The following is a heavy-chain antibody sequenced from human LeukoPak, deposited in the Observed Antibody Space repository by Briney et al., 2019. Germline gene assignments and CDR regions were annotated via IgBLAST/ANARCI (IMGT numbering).Heavy chain of an antibody. CDR3: ARAVTTYYYYYYMDV. Sequence: SGGSLRLSCAASGFTFSSYAMSWVRQAPGKGLEWVSAISGSGGSTYYADSVKGRFTISRDNSKNTLYLQMNSLRAEDTAVYYCARAVTTYYYYYYMDVWGKGTTVTISS. V-gene: IGHV3-23*01. D-gene: IGHD4-11*01. J-gene: IGHJ6*03. CDR1: GFTFSSYA. CDR2: ISGSGGST.